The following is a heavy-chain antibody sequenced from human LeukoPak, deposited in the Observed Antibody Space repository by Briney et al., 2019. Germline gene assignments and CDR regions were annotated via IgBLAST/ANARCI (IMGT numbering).Heavy chain of an antibody. J-gene: IGHJ4*02. Sequence: ETLSLTCAVYGGSFSGYYWGWIRQPPGKGLEWIGEINHSGSTNYNPSLKSRVTISVDTSKNQFSLKLSSVTAADTAVYYCARVKFRGVIIAPFSYFDYWGQGTLVAVSS. CDR2: INHSGST. CDR3: ARVKFRGVIIAPFSYFDY. V-gene: IGHV4-34*01. CDR1: GGSFSGYY. D-gene: IGHD3-10*01.